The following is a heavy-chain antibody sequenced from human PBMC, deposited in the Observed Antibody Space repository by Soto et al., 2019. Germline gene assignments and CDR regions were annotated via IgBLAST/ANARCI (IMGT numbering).Heavy chain of an antibody. V-gene: IGHV1-58*02. CDR3: AADPTYGDYVRGTKTVNWFDP. J-gene: IGHJ5*02. CDR1: GFPLYSPA. Sequence: SVEGSLQAFGFPLYSPAIEWGGQARGKPLEWLGWIVVGSGNTNYAQRFQERVTITRDMSTSTAYMELSSLRSEDTAVYYCAADPTYGDYVRGTKTVNWFDPWGQGTLVTVSS. CDR2: IVVGSGNT. D-gene: IGHD4-17*01.